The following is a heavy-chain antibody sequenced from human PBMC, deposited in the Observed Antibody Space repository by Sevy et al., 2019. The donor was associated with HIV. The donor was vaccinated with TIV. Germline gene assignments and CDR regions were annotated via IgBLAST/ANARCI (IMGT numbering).Heavy chain of an antibody. CDR1: GFTFSNYA. CDR2: IRGSGGNA. J-gene: IGHJ4*02. Sequence: GSLRLSCAASGFTFSNYAMSWVRQAPGKGLEWVAGIRGSGGNADYADSVRGRFTISRDNSKNTLYLQLNSLRVDDTAIYYFDYWGQGILVTVSS. V-gene: IGHV3-23*01. CDR3: DY.